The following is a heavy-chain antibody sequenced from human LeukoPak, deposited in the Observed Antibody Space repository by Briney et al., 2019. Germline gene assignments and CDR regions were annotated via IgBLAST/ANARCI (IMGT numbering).Heavy chain of an antibody. CDR1: GFTFSSYV. V-gene: IGHV3-23*01. D-gene: IGHD5-12*01. Sequence: GGSLRLSCSASGFTFSSYVMSWVRQAPGKGLEWDSGIDNTGGSSYYGDSVKGRFTISRDNSKNTLYLQMNSLRAEDTAVYYCAKDFGRYSGYDEAFDIWGQGTMVTVSS. CDR3: AKDFGRYSGYDEAFDI. CDR2: IDNTGGSS. J-gene: IGHJ3*02.